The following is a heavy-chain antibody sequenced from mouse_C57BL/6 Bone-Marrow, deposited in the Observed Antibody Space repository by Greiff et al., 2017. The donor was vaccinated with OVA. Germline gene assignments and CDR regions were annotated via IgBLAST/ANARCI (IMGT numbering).Heavy chain of an antibody. CDR3: ARLITTVVATDWYFDV. CDR2: ISYDGSN. V-gene: IGHV3-6*01. CDR1: GYSITSGYY. Sequence: EVQLVESGPGLVKPSQSLSLTCSVTGYSITSGYYWNWIRQFPGNKLEWMGYISYDGSNNYNPSLKNRISITRDTSKNQFFLKLNSVTTEDTATYYCARLITTVVATDWYFDVWGTGTTVTVSS. D-gene: IGHD1-1*01. J-gene: IGHJ1*03.